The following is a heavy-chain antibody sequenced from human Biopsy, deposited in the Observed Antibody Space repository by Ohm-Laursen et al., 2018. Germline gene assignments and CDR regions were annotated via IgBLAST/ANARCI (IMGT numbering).Heavy chain of an antibody. Sequence: SLRLSCTASGFNFNHYAMQWVRQVPGKGLEWVSSISWSNDNIHYADSVKGRFTISRDNAKNSLYLQMNSLRAADTAVYYCARDRYYGSESYYSHYNMDVWGQGTTVSVSS. J-gene: IGHJ6*02. CDR3: ARDRYYGSESYYSHYNMDV. D-gene: IGHD3-10*01. V-gene: IGHV3-9*01. CDR1: GFNFNHYA. CDR2: ISWSNDNI.